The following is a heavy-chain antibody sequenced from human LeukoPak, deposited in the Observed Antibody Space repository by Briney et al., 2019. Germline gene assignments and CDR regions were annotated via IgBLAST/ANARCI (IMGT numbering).Heavy chain of an antibody. Sequence: SETLSLTCSVSGGPINDYYCSWIRQSPGKGLEFLGYIFYSGSTKYNPSLTSRVTMSVDTSKKQFSLRLSSVTAADTAVYYCARTPIYYFDNSGYYNWGQGTLVTVSS. CDR3: ARTPIYYFDNSGYYN. CDR2: IFYSGST. CDR1: GGPINDYY. D-gene: IGHD3-22*01. V-gene: IGHV4-59*12. J-gene: IGHJ4*02.